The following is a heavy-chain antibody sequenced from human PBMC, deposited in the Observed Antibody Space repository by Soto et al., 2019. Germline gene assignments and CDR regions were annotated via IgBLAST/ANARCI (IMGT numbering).Heavy chain of an antibody. CDR2: ITGTGGTT. V-gene: IGHV3-23*04. Sequence: EVQLVESGGGLVQPGGSLRLSCAASGFMFTSYAMSWFRQAPGKGLEWVSSITGTGGTTYYPDSVKGRFTVSRDSSKSTLLLQMNSLRAEATVLYYCTREVDIVAAGDYRCQGTLVRVSS. CDR1: GFMFTSYA. D-gene: IGHD5-12*01. J-gene: IGHJ4*02. CDR3: TREVDIVAAGDY.